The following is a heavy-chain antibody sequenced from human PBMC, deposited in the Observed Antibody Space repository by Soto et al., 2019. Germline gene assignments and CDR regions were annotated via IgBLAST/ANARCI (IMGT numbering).Heavy chain of an antibody. Sequence: EVQLLESGGGLVQPGGSLRLSCAASGFTFSSYAMSWVRQAPGKGLEWVSAISGSGGSTYYADSVKGRFTISRDNSKNTLYLQMTSLRAEDTAVYYCAKKQWLVLYSPIDYWGQGTLVTVSS. CDR2: ISGSGGST. V-gene: IGHV3-23*01. D-gene: IGHD6-19*01. J-gene: IGHJ4*02. CDR3: AKKQWLVLYSPIDY. CDR1: GFTFSSYA.